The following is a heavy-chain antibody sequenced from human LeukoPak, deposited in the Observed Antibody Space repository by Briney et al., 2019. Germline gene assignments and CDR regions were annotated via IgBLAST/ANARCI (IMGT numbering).Heavy chain of an antibody. CDR2: ISSNWGRR. J-gene: IGHJ4*02. CDR1: GFTFSSYA. V-gene: IGHV3-64D*06. D-gene: IGHD3-9*01. Sequence: GRTVRLSCSASGFTFSSYAMHWVREAPGKGLEYVSAISSNWGRRYYADSVKGRFTISRDKSKNTMYLQMSSLRAEDTAVYYCVKDYDILTRYFDYWGQGTLATVHS. CDR3: VKDYDILTRYFDY.